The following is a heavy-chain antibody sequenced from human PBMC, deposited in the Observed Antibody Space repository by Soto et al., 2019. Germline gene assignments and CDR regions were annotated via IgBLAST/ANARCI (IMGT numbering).Heavy chain of an antibody. CDR3: ARSEVSRQGYCSGGSCYSSFGLSVPYYYGMDV. Sequence: NPGGSLRLSCAASGFTFSSYSMNWVRQAPGKGLEWVSSISSSSSYIYYADSVKGRFTISRDNAKNSLYLQMNSLRAEDTAVYYCARSEVSRQGYCSGGSCYSSFGLSVPYYYGMDVWGQGTTVTVSS. V-gene: IGHV3-21*01. J-gene: IGHJ6*02. CDR2: ISSSSSYI. CDR1: GFTFSSYS. D-gene: IGHD2-15*01.